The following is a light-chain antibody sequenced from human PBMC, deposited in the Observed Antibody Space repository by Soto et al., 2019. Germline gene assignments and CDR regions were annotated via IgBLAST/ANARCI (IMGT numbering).Light chain of an antibody. CDR3: QQYGSSPRM. J-gene: IGKJ1*01. Sequence: EIVCMQATGTLSLAPGERATLSCRASQSVSSIYLGWYQQKPGQAPRLLMYGASSRATGIPERFSGSGSGTDFTLTISRLEPEDFAVYYCQQYGSSPRMFGQGTKVDIK. V-gene: IGKV3-20*01. CDR2: GAS. CDR1: QSVSSIY.